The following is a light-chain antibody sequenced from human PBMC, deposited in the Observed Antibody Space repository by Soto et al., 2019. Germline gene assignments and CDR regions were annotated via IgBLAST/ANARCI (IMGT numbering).Light chain of an antibody. Sequence: DIQMTQSPSSLSASVGDRVTITCQASQDISNYLNRYQQKPGKAPKLLIYDASNLETGVPSRFSGSGSGTDFTFTISSLQPEDIATYYCQQYDNLPPAVTFGQGTKVEIK. CDR1: QDISNY. CDR3: QQYDNLPPAVT. J-gene: IGKJ1*01. CDR2: DAS. V-gene: IGKV1-33*01.